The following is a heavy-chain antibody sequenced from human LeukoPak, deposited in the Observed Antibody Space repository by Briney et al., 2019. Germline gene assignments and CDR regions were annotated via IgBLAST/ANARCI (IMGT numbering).Heavy chain of an antibody. CDR3: ARYFAVPDGGGFDY. J-gene: IGHJ4*02. CDR2: INPITGDT. V-gene: IGHV1-2*02. D-gene: IGHD3-3*01. Sequence: ASVKVSCKASGYTFTGYYMHWVRQAPGQGLEWMGWINPITGDTKYAQKFQGSVTMTRDTSISTVYMELSGLTSDDTAIYYCARYFAVPDGGGFDYWGQGTLVTVSS. CDR1: GYTFTGYY.